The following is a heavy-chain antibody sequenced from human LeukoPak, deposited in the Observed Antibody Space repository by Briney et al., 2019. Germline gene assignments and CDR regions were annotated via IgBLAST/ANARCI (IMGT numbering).Heavy chain of an antibody. J-gene: IGHJ5*02. CDR3: AKPLYNSGWYGGGDS. D-gene: IGHD6-19*01. CDR2: FSGSDGSA. V-gene: IGHV3-23*01. CDR1: GFTASTYD. Sequence: PGGSLRLSCAASGFTASTYDMSWVRQAPGKGPEWVSGFSGSDGSAYYADSVKGRFTISRDNSKNTLYLQMNSLRADDTAIYYCAKPLYNSGWYGGGDSWGQGTLVTVSS.